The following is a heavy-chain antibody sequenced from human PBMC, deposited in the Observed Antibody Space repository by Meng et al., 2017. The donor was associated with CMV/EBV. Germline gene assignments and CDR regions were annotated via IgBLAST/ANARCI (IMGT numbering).Heavy chain of an antibody. D-gene: IGHD3-3*01. V-gene: IGHV1-2*02. J-gene: IGHJ4*02. Sequence: AYYMHWVRQAPGQGLEWMGWINPNSGGTNYAQKFQGRVTMTRDTSISTAYMELSRLRSDDTAVYYCARVALRHDFWSGYYSSYYFDYWGQGTLVTVSS. CDR1: AYY. CDR2: INPNSGGT. CDR3: ARVALRHDFWSGYYSSYYFDY.